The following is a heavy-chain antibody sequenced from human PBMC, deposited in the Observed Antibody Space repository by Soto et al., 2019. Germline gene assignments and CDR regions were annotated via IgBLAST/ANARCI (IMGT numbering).Heavy chain of an antibody. CDR2: IIPIFGTA. Sequence: GASVKVSCKASGGTFSSYAISWVRQAPGQGLEWMGGIIPIFGTANYAQKFQGRVTITADESTSTAYMELSSLRSEDTAVYYCARVPYQLRYYYYYYGMDVWGQGTTVTVSS. CDR1: GGTFSSYA. J-gene: IGHJ6*02. V-gene: IGHV1-69*13. CDR3: ARVPYQLRYYYYYYGMDV. D-gene: IGHD2-2*01.